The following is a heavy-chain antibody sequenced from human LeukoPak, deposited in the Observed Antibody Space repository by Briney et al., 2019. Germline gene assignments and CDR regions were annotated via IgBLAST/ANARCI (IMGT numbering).Heavy chain of an antibody. J-gene: IGHJ6*03. CDR2: VYPGDSDT. D-gene: IGHD6-19*01. CDR3: ARHGERGGSSGWTRSYYYYYMDV. CDR1: GYSFTSYW. V-gene: IGHV5-51*01. Sequence: GESLKISCKGSGYSFTSYWIGWVRQMPGKGLEWMGIVYPGDSDTRYSPSFQGQVTISADKSISTAYLQWSSLKASDTAMYYCARHGERGGSSGWTRSYYYYYMDVWGKGTTVTVSS.